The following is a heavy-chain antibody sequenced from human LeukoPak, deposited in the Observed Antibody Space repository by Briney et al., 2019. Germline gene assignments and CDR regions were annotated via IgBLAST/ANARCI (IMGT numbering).Heavy chain of an antibody. Sequence: SETLSLTCAVFGGSFSGYCWSWIRQPPGKGLEWIGEINHSGSTNYNPSLKSRVTISVDTSKNQFSLKLSSVTAADTAVYYCARVSCSSTSCYSNFDYWGQGTLVTVSS. CDR3: ARVSCSSTSCYSNFDY. CDR1: GGSFSGYC. D-gene: IGHD2-2*01. V-gene: IGHV4-34*01. J-gene: IGHJ4*02. CDR2: INHSGST.